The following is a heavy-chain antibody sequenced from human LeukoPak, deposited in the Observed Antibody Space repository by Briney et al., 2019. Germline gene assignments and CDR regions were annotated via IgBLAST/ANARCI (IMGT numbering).Heavy chain of an antibody. CDR1: GYTFTSYD. V-gene: IGHV1-8*01. CDR2: MNPNSGNT. J-gene: IGHJ6*02. Sequence: ASVKVSCKASGYTFTSYDINWVRQATGQGLEWMRWMNPNSGNTGYAQKFQGRVTMTRNTSISTAYMELSSLRSEDTAVYYCARGRGFLEWLPYYYYGMDVWGQGTTVTVSS. D-gene: IGHD3-3*01. CDR3: ARGRGFLEWLPYYYYGMDV.